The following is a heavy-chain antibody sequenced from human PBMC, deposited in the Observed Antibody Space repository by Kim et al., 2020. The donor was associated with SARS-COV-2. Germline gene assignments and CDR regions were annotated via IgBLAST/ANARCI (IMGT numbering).Heavy chain of an antibody. CDR2: IHQNGNT. J-gene: IGHJ4*02. CDR1: DYSISSGYY. V-gene: IGHV4-38-2*02. CDR3: AADSHALYRFDY. D-gene: IGHD1-26*01. Sequence: SETLSLTCTVADYSISSGYYWGWIRQAPGKGLEWIATIHQNGNTYYNPSLKNRVTISMDTSKNQFSLNLSSVTAADTAVFYCAADSHALYRFDYWGRGT.